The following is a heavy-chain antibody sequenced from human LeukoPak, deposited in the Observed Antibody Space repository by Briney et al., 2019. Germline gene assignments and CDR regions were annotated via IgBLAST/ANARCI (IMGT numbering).Heavy chain of an antibody. D-gene: IGHD1-26*01. V-gene: IGHV3-21*01. CDR3: ARDKAVGPTLLDY. CDR2: ISGSNSYI. CDR1: GFTFNSYS. Sequence: PGGSLRLSCAASGFTFNSYSMNWVRQAPGKGLEWVSSISGSNSYIYYADSMKGRFTISRDNAKNSLYLQMNSLRAEDTAVYYCARDKAVGPTLLDYWGQGTLVTVSS. J-gene: IGHJ4*02.